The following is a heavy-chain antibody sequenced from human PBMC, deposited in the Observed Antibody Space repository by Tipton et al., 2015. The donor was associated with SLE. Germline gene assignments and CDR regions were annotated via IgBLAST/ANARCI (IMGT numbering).Heavy chain of an antibody. Sequence: TLSLTCTVSGGSISGYYWSWIRQPPGKGLEWIAYIHSSGSTNYNPSLESRVTISVDTSKNQFSLKLSSVTAVDTAVYYCATSVVTHYYYGMDVWGQGTTVTVSS. V-gene: IGHV4-59*08. D-gene: IGHD4-23*01. CDR3: ATSVVTHYYYGMDV. CDR2: IHSSGST. J-gene: IGHJ6*02. CDR1: GGSISGYY.